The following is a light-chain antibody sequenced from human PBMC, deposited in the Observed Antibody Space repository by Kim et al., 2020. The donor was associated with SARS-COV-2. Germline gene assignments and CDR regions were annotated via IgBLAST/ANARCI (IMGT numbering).Light chain of an antibody. CDR1: TLRSYY. V-gene: IGLV3-19*01. Sequence: SSELTQDPAVSVALGQTVRITCQGDTLRSYYASWYQQKPRQAPLLVIHGKNNRPSGIPDRFSGSSSGNTGSLTITGAQAEDEADYYCNSRDSSGNHLLFGGGTQLTVL. CDR2: GKN. J-gene: IGLJ2*01. CDR3: NSRDSSGNHLL.